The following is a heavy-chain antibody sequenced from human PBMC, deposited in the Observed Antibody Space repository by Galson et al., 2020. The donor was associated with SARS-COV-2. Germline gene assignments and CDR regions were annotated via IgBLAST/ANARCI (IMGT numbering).Heavy chain of an antibody. D-gene: IGHD4-17*01. J-gene: IGHJ5*02. V-gene: IGHV4-39*07. Sequence: SETLSLTFTVSGVTTSSGSYYWGWIRQPPGKGLEWIGSVSSTGIAYYIPALKSRVTISVDTSNNQFSLRVNSVTAADTAMYYCARVVRFADYGDPWGQGTLVTVSS. CDR3: ARVVRFADYGDP. CDR1: GVTTSSGSYY. CDR2: VSSTGIA.